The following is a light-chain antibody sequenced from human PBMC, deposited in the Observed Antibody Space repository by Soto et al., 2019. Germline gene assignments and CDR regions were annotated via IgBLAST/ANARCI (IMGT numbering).Light chain of an antibody. CDR3: QQYYSIPFT. CDR1: QSVLYNSNNKNH. CDR2: GAS. J-gene: IGKJ2*01. Sequence: DFVMTQAPDSLAVSLGERATINCKSSQSVLYNSNNKNHLGWFQQKPGHPPKLLIYGASFRPSGVPDRFSGSGSGTDFTLTISSLQAEDVAVCYCQQYYSIPFTFGQGTKLEI. V-gene: IGKV4-1*01.